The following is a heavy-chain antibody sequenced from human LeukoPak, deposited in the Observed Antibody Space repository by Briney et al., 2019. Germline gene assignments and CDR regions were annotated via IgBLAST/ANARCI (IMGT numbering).Heavy chain of an antibody. V-gene: IGHV3-7*01. J-gene: IGHJ4*02. CDR3: TRDPRHLDS. Sequence: GGSLRLSCAASGFTFSSYWMSWVRQAPGKGLEWVANIKQDGSETHYVDSVKGRFTISRDNAKNSLYLQMSSLRVEDTAVYYCTRDPRHLDSWGQGTLVTVSS. CDR1: GFTFSSYW. CDR2: IKQDGSET. D-gene: IGHD6-6*01.